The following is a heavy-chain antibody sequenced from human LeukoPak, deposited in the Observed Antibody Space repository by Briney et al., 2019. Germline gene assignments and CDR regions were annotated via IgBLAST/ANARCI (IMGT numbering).Heavy chain of an antibody. V-gene: IGHV5-51*01. CDR2: IYPGDSDT. Sequence: GESLKISCKGSGYSFTNYWIAWVRQMPGKGLEWMGIIYPGDSDTRYSPSFQGQVTISADKSISTAYLQWSSLKASDTAMYYCARHRVDGSSSLDYWGQGTLVTVSS. D-gene: IGHD6-6*01. J-gene: IGHJ4*02. CDR1: GYSFTNYW. CDR3: ARHRVDGSSSLDY.